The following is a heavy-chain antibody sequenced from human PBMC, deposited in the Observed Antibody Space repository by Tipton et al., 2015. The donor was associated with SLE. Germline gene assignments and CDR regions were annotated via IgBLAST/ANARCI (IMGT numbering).Heavy chain of an antibody. J-gene: IGHJ3*01. V-gene: IGHV3-7*01. CDR2: INQDGSRK. CDR1: GFTLSDYW. D-gene: IGHD3/OR15-3a*01. Sequence: SLRLSCAASGFTLSDYWMTWVRQAPGKGLEWVANINQDGSRKHYVDSVKGRFSISRDNAKNSGYVQLNSLRAEDTAVYYRARDFEIKEGLDAFDVWGQGTMVTVSS. CDR3: ARDFEIKEGLDAFDV.